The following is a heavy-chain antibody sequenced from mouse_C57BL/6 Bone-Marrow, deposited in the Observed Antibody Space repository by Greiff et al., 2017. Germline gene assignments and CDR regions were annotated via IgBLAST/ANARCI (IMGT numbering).Heavy chain of an antibody. J-gene: IGHJ3*01. CDR2: IFPGSGCT. Sequence: VQLQQSGPELVRPGASVKISCKASGYTFTSYWMQWVRQRPGQGLEWIGEIFPGSGCTYYNEKFKGKATLTVDTSSSTAYMQLSRLTSDDSAVYFCERWEYDYGLAGFAYWGQGTLVTVSA. CDR1: GYTFTSYW. CDR3: ERWEYDYGLAGFAY. V-gene: IGHV1-56*01. D-gene: IGHD1-1*01.